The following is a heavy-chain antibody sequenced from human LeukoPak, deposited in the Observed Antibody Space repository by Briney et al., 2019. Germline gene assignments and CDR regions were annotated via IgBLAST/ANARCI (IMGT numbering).Heavy chain of an antibody. D-gene: IGHD3-22*01. Sequence: GGSLRLSCAASGFTFSSYAMCWVRQAPGKGLEWVSAISGSGGSTYYADSVKGRFTISRDNSKNTLYLQMNSLRAEDTAVYYCAKDQYYDSSGSLYFNYWGQGTLVTVSS. V-gene: IGHV3-23*01. J-gene: IGHJ4*02. CDR3: AKDQYYDSSGSLYFNY. CDR1: GFTFSSYA. CDR2: ISGSGGST.